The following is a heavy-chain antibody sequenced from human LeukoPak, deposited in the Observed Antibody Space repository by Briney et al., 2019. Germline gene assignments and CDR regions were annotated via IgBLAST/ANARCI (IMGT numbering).Heavy chain of an antibody. CDR1: GGTFSSYA. V-gene: IGHV1-69*05. CDR2: IIPIFGTA. J-gene: IGHJ3*02. Sequence: SVKVSCKASGGTFSSYAISLVRQAPGQGLEWMGGIIPIFGTANYAQKFQGRVTITTDESTRTAYMELSSLRSEDTAVYYCARESQTEGVDDAFDIWGQGTMVTVSS. CDR3: ARESQTEGVDDAFDI.